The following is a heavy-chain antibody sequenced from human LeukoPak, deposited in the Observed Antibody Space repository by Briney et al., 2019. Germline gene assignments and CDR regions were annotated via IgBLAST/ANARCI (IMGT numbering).Heavy chain of an antibody. Sequence: GGALRLSCAASGFTFSSYGMSRVRQAPGKGLEWVSAISGSGGSTYYADSVKGRFTISRDNSKNTLYLQMNSLRAEDTAVYYCAKGALTMVRGDWFDPWGQGTLVTVSS. J-gene: IGHJ5*02. CDR2: ISGSGGST. V-gene: IGHV3-23*01. CDR3: AKGALTMVRGDWFDP. CDR1: GFTFSSYG. D-gene: IGHD3-10*01.